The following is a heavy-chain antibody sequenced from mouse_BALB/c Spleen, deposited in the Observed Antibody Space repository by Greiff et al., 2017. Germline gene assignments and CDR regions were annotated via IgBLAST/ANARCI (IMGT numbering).Heavy chain of an antibody. J-gene: IGHJ4*01. CDR1: GYSITSDYA. V-gene: IGHV3-2*02. CDR2: ISYSGST. D-gene: IGHD1-1*01. CDR3: AYYYGSSLYAMDY. Sequence: EVQLQESGPGLVKPSQSLSLTCTVTGYSITSDYAWNWIRQFPGNTLEWMGYISYSGSTSYNPSLKSRISITRDTSKNQFFLQLNSVTTEDTATYYCAYYYGSSLYAMDYWGQGTSVTVSS.